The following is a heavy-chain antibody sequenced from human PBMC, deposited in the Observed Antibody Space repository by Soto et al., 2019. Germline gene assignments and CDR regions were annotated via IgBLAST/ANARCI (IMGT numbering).Heavy chain of an antibody. CDR2: IYHSGST. CDR1: GGSISSSNW. V-gene: IGHV4-4*02. J-gene: IGHJ4*02. CDR3: ARAPYDFWSGYYTFDY. D-gene: IGHD3-3*01. Sequence: SETLSLTCAVSGGSISSSNWWSWVRQPPGKGLEWIGEIYHSGSTNYNPSLKSRVTISVDKSKNQFSLRLSSVTAADTAVYYCARAPYDFWSGYYTFDYWGQGTLVTVSS.